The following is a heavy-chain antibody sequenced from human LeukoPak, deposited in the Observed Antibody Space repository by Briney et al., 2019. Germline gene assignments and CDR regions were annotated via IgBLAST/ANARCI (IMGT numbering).Heavy chain of an antibody. CDR1: GYSISNAYY. J-gene: IGHJ4*02. CDR2: LYHSGST. Sequence: PSETLSLTCTVSGYSISNAYYWGWIRQPPGKGLEWIGSLYHSGSTYYKPSLKSRVTTSVDTSKNRFWLTLTSVTAADTAVYYCARELHSGSYYFDYWGQGTLVTVSS. V-gene: IGHV4-38-2*02. CDR3: ARELHSGSYYFDY. D-gene: IGHD1-26*01.